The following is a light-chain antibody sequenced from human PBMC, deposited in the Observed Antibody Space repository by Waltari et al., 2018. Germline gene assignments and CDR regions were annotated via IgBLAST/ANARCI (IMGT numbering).Light chain of an antibody. CDR3: QQYNNWPPWT. CDR1: QPVSRN. J-gene: IGKJ1*01. CDR2: EAS. Sequence: EVVMTQSPVTLSVSPGERATLSCSASQPVSRNLAWYQQKPGQAPRRVIYEASTRATGIPARFSGRGSGTEFTLIISSLQPEDFAVYYCQQYNNWPPWTFGQGTKVELK. V-gene: IGKV3-15*01.